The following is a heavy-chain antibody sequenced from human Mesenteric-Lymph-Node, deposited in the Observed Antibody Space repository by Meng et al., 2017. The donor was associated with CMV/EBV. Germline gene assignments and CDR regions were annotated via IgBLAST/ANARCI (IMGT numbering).Heavy chain of an antibody. CDR2: IIPIFGTA. Sequence: SVKVSCKASGGTFSSYAISWVRQAPGQGLEWMGGIIPIFGTANYAQKFQGRVTITTDESTSTAYMELSSLRSEDTAVYYCARGVEAGLAFDIWGQGTMVTVS. CDR1: GGTFSSYA. J-gene: IGHJ3*02. V-gene: IGHV1-69*05. D-gene: IGHD2-21*01. CDR3: ARGVEAGLAFDI.